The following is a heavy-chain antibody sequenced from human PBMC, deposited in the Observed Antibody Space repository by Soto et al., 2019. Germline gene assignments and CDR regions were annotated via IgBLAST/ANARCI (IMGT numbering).Heavy chain of an antibody. J-gene: IGHJ4*02. CDR3: ARDVGGNAAAGHY. CDR1: GGSISSSSYY. V-gene: IGHV4-39*02. Sequence: SETLSLTCTVSGGSISSSSYYWGWIRQPPGKGLGWIGSIYYSGSTYYNPSLKSRVTMTTDTSTSTAYMELRSLRSDDTAVYYCARDVGGNAAAGHYWGQGTLVTVSS. CDR2: IYYSGST. D-gene: IGHD6-13*01.